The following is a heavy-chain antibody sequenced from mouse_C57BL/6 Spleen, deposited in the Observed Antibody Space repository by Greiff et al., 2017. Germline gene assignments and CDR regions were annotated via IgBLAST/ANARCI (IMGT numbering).Heavy chain of an antibody. D-gene: IGHD4-1*01. V-gene: IGHV1-82*01. Sequence: QVQLQQSGPELVKPGASVKISCKASGYAFSSSWMNWVKQRPGKGLEWIGRIYPGDGDTNYNGKFKGKATLTADKSTSTAYMQLSSLTSKDSAVYFCAREPLTRNDDYWGQGATLTVSS. CDR3: AREPLTRNDDY. J-gene: IGHJ2*01. CDR1: GYAFSSSW. CDR2: IYPGDGDT.